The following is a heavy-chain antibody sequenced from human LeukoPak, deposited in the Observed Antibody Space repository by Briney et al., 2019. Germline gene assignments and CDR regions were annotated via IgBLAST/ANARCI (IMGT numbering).Heavy chain of an antibody. CDR2: IKQDGSEN. Sequence: PGGPLSLSCAASGFTFSSYWMSWVRQAPGKVLEWVANIKQDGSENYYVDSVKGRFTISRDNAKNSLYLQMNSLGGDDTAIYYCATYNSVNAREFQYWGQGTLVTVPS. D-gene: IGHD5/OR15-5a*01. J-gene: IGHJ1*01. CDR3: ATYNSVNAREFQY. CDR1: GFTFSSYW. V-gene: IGHV3-7*01.